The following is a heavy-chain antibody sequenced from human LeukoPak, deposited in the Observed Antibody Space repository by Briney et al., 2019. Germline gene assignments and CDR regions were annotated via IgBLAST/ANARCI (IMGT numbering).Heavy chain of an antibody. CDR1: GFSFSNAW. CDR3: TTGIGPALDVLDY. D-gene: IGHD1-1*01. V-gene: IGHV3-15*01. Sequence: GGSLRLSCAASGFSFSNAWMSWVRQAPGKGLEWVGHIKSKDDERTTDYSAPVKRRFTISRDDSKNMLYLQMIGMKSEDAAVHFCTTGIGPALDVLDYWGQGTLVTVSS. CDR2: IKSKDDERTT. J-gene: IGHJ4*02.